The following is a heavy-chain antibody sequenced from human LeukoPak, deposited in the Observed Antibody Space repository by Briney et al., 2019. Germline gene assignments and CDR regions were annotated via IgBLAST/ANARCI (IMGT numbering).Heavy chain of an antibody. CDR3: AKDIYGDYGGLDY. D-gene: IGHD4-17*01. J-gene: IGHJ4*02. CDR2: IINSGGST. CDR1: GFTFSNYA. Sequence: GGSLRLSCVASGFTFSNYAMSWVRQAPGKGLEWVSVIINSGGSTYYADSVKGRFTISRNNSKNTLYLQMNSLRAEDTAVYYCAKDIYGDYGGLDYWGQGTLVTVSS. V-gene: IGHV3-23*01.